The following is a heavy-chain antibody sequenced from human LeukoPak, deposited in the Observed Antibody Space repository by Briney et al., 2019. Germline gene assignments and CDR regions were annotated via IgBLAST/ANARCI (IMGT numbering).Heavy chain of an antibody. CDR2: INPNSGGT. J-gene: IGHJ6*02. CDR1: GYTFTGYY. D-gene: IGHD6-19*01. Sequence: ASVKVSCKASGYTFTGYYMHWVRQAPGQGLEWMGRINPNSGGTNYAQKFQSRVTMTRDTSISTAYMELSRLRSDDTAVYYCARDRYSSGWYFSFTDYYFYYGMDVWGQGTTVTVSS. CDR3: ARDRYSSGWYFSFTDYYFYYGMDV. V-gene: IGHV1-2*06.